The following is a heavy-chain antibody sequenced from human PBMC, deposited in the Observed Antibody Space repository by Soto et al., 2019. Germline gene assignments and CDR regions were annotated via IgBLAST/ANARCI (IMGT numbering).Heavy chain of an antibody. Sequence: EVQLLESGGGLVQPGGSLRLSCAASGFTFSSYAMRWVRQAPGKGLEWVSPISGSGDSTYYADSVKGRFTTSRDNSKNTLYLQMNSLRAEDTAVYYCARLGSGSYYDYWGQGTLVTVSP. V-gene: IGHV3-23*01. D-gene: IGHD1-26*01. CDR3: ARLGSGSYYDY. J-gene: IGHJ4*02. CDR2: ISGSGDST. CDR1: GFTFSSYA.